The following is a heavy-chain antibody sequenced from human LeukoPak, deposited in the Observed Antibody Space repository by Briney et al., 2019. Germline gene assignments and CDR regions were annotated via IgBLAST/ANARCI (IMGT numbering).Heavy chain of an antibody. V-gene: IGHV3-23*01. D-gene: IGHD3-3*01. J-gene: IGHJ4*02. CDR1: GFTFNYYG. Sequence: GGSLRLSCAASGFTFNYYGLSWVRQAPGKGLEWVSGFGYNGGITYSDSVKGRFTISRDNSKNTLFLQMNSLRADDTAVYFCAKQAGWGGYFSFLPFDFWGRGTLVTVSS. CDR2: FGYNGGIT. CDR3: AKQAGWGGYFSFLPFDF.